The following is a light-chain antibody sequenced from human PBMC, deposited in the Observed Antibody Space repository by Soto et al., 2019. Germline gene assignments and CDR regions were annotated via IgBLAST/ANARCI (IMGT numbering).Light chain of an antibody. V-gene: IGLV1-47*01. Sequence: QSVLTQSPSASGTPGQRVTISCSGSSSNIGRHYVSWYQQLPGTAPKLLIYRNTQRPSGVPGRISGPKSGTSASLAISGLRSEDEADYYCAAWDDSLSGVLFGEGTKLTVL. CDR1: SSNIGRHY. J-gene: IGLJ2*01. CDR3: AAWDDSLSGVL. CDR2: RNT.